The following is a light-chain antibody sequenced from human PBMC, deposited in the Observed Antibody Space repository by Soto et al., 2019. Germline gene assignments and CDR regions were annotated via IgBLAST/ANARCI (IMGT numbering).Light chain of an antibody. CDR2: DTS. Sequence: LVLRQSPVTLSLSPGDRATLSCRASQSVSTYLAWYRQTPGQAPRLLIYDTSNRATGVPPRFSGSRSGTDFTLIISSVEPEDFAVFYCHQRNTFGQGTRLEIK. J-gene: IGKJ5*01. CDR1: QSVSTY. V-gene: IGKV3-11*01. CDR3: HQRNT.